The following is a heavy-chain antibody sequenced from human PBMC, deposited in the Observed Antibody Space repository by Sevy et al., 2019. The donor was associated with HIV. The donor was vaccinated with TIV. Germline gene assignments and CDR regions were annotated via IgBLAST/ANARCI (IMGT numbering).Heavy chain of an antibody. CDR3: AGLRVIASAAYYYDY. Sequence: GGSLRLSCAASGLIFSDYYMGWVRQAPGKGLEWVAEISSVNTYTNYADSVKGRFTISRDNAKKSLYLQMNTLRAEDTAVYYCAGLRVIASAAYYYDYWGQGALVTVSS. CDR1: GLIFSDYY. V-gene: IGHV3-11*06. J-gene: IGHJ4*02. D-gene: IGHD2-21*01. CDR2: ISSVNTYT.